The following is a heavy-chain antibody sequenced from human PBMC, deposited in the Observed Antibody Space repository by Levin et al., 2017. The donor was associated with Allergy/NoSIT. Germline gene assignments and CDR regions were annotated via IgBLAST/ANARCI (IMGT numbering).Heavy chain of an antibody. J-gene: IGHJ4*02. CDR1: EYTFTNRY. CDR2: TRSFHGGT. D-gene: IGHD4-23*01. V-gene: IGHV1-45*02. CDR3: AGGLKAYYFDY. Sequence: KISCKSSEYTFTNRYLHWVRQAPGQALEWMGWTRSFHGGTKYAQRFEDRVTISWDKSLNTLYMEMSSLTSEDTAIYYCAGGLKAYYFDYWGQGTLMTVSS.